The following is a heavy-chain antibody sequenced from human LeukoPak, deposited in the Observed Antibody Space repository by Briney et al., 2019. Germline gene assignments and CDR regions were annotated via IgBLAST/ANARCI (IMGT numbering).Heavy chain of an antibody. V-gene: IGHV1-18*04. CDR3: ARDHVGGIAAAATARY. D-gene: IGHD6-13*01. CDR1: GYTFTSYG. Sequence: ASVKVSCKDSGYTFTSYGISWVRQAPGQGLEWMGWISAYNGNTNYAQKLQGRVTMTTDTSTSTAYMELRSLRSDDTAVYYCARDHVGGIAAAATARYWGQGTLVTVSS. J-gene: IGHJ4*02. CDR2: ISAYNGNT.